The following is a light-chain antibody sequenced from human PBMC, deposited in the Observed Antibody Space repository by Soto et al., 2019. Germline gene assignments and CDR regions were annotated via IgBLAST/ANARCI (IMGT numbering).Light chain of an antibody. V-gene: IGKV1-8*01. CDR3: QQFNSYQYT. J-gene: IGKJ2*01. Sequence: AIRMKQSPSSLSASTGDRVTITCRASQGISSYLAWYQQKPGKAPKLLIYAASTLQSGVPSRFSGSGSGTDFTLTISCLQSEDFATYYCQQFNSYQYTFGQGTKVDIK. CDR2: AAS. CDR1: QGISSY.